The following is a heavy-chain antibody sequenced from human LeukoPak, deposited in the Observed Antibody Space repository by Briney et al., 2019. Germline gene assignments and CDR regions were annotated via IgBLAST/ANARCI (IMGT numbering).Heavy chain of an antibody. CDR1: GYTFTSYA. CDR3: ARESIAARRRNGYYYGMDV. D-gene: IGHD6-6*01. J-gene: IGHJ6*02. Sequence: GASVKVSCKASGYTFTSYAMHWVRQAPGQRLEWMGWINAGNGNTKYSQKFQGRVTITRDTSASTAYMELSSLRSEDTAVYYCARESIAARRRNGYYYGMDVWGQGTTVTVSS. CDR2: INAGNGNT. V-gene: IGHV1-3*01.